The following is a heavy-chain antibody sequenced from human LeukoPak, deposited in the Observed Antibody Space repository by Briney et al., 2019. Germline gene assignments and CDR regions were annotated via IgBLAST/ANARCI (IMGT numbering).Heavy chain of an antibody. CDR3: AKDRFTNLYYYGSGSYNYYSMDV. V-gene: IGHV3-23*01. CDR1: GFTFSSYA. Sequence: GGSLRLSCAASGFTFSSYAMSWVRQAPGKGLEWVSAISGSGGSTYYADSVKGRFTISRDNSKNTLYLQMNSLRAEDTAVYYCAKDRFTNLYYYGSGSYNYYSMDVWGQGTTVTVSS. J-gene: IGHJ6*02. CDR2: ISGSGGST. D-gene: IGHD3-10*01.